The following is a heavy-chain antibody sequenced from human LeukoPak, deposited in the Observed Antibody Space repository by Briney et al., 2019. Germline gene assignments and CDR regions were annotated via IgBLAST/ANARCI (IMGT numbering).Heavy chain of an antibody. Sequence: GGSLRLSCVPSGITFSNSALSWVRQAPGKGLEWVSTITKSGDQTHYADSVRGLFTISRDIFKNTLYLQMNSLRAEDTAVYHCVKSAGKDGYRDVFDIWGQGQWSPSPQ. V-gene: IGHV3-23*01. CDR2: ITKSGDQT. J-gene: IGHJ3*02. CDR1: GITFSNSA. CDR3: VKSAGKDGYRDVFDI. D-gene: IGHD5-24*01.